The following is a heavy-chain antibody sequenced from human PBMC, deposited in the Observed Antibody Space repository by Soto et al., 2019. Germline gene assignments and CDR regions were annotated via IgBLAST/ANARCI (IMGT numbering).Heavy chain of an antibody. CDR1: GGTFSNYA. D-gene: IGHD3-22*01. V-gene: IGHV1-69*01. CDR3: AVVVILVPTASTHYYYHMDV. J-gene: IGHJ6*02. Sequence: QVQLVQSGAEVRKPGSSVTVSCKASGGTFSNYAISWVRQAPGQGLEWMGGIIPIVGTGSYAQKFQGRVTITADEPTNTAYKEVISIRFDDTAVYYCAVVVILVPTASTHYYYHMDVWGPWTTVTVSS. CDR2: IIPIVGTG.